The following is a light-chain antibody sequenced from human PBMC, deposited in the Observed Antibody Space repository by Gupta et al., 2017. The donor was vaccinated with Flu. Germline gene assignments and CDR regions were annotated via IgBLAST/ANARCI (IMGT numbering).Light chain of an antibody. J-gene: IGKJ3*01. V-gene: IGKV1-39*01. CDR1: QSISSK. CDR2: ATS. CDR3: QQSYSTPET. Sequence: PSSLSASVGDRVTITCRASQSISSKLNWYQQKPGKAPTLLIYATSSLHSGVPSRFSGSGSETDFTLAISRLQPEDFATYYCQQSYSTPETFGHGTKVGIK.